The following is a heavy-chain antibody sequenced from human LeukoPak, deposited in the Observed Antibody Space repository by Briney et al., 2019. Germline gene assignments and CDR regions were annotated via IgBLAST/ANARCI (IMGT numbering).Heavy chain of an antibody. J-gene: IGHJ4*02. CDR1: GFTFSDYY. V-gene: IGHV3-11*04. CDR3: ARGFYNNYRFFDY. D-gene: IGHD4-11*01. Sequence: TGGSLRLSCAASGFTFSDYYMSWIRQAPGKGLEWVSYISSSGGTISYADSVKGRFTISRDNAKNSLYLQMNSLGAEDTAVYYCARGFYNNYRFFDYWGQGTLVTVSS. CDR2: ISSSGGTI.